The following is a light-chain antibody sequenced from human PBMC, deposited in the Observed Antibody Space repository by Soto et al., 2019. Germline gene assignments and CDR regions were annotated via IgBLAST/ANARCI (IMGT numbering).Light chain of an antibody. CDR2: GAS. J-gene: IGKJ3*01. V-gene: IGKV3-20*01. Sequence: DIVLTQSPGTLSLSPGETATLSCRASQSLASNYLAWYQQKPGQAPRLLISGASSRATGIPDRFSGSGSGTDFTLTISGLEPEDFAVYYCQQYVSKTTFGPGTKVDIK. CDR1: QSLASNY. CDR3: QQYVSKTT.